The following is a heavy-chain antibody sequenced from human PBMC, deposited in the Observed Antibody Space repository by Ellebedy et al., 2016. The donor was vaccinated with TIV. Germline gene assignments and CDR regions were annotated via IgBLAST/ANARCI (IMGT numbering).Heavy chain of an antibody. CDR3: ARDTRFIDQQHNWFDP. J-gene: IGHJ5*02. V-gene: IGHV3-11*01. D-gene: IGHD1/OR15-1a*01. CDR2: TSNSDSSI. Sequence: GESLKISCAASGFTFSDYYMSWIRQAPGKGLEWVSYTSNSDSSIFYADSVKGRFTISRDNAKNLLYLQMNSLRAEDTAVYYCARDTRFIDQQHNWFDPWGQGTLVTVSS. CDR1: GFTFSDYY.